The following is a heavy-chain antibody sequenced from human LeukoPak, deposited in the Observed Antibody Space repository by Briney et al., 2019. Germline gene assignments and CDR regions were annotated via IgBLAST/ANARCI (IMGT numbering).Heavy chain of an antibody. CDR3: AKEDHFAS. Sequence: GESLRLSCAASGFTFDDYTMHWVRQAPGKGLEWVSGITWNSGSIGYADSVRGRFTISRDNAKNSLYLEMDSLRAEDTALYYCAKEDHFASWGQGTLVTVSS. CDR1: GFTFDDYT. V-gene: IGHV3-9*01. J-gene: IGHJ4*02. CDR2: ITWNSGSI.